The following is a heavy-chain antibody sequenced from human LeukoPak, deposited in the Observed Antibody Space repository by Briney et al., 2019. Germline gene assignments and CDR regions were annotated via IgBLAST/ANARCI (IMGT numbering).Heavy chain of an antibody. V-gene: IGHV3-30*04. Sequence: PGGSLRLSCAASGFTFSSYAMHWVRQAPGKGLEWVAVISYDGSNKYYADSVKGRFTISRDNSKNMLYLQMNSLRAEDTAVYYCARATMVRGVPIDYWGQGTLVTVSS. CDR2: ISYDGSNK. D-gene: IGHD3-10*01. J-gene: IGHJ4*02. CDR1: GFTFSSYA. CDR3: ARATMVRGVPIDY.